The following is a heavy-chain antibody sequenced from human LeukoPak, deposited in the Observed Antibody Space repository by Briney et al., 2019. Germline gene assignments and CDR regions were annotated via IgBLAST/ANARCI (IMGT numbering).Heavy chain of an antibody. V-gene: IGHV1-2*02. J-gene: IGHJ4*02. CDR3: ARWGITGTTGYFDY. CDR1: GYTFTGYY. CDR2: INPNSGGT. Sequence: ASVKVSCKASGYTFTGYYMHWVRQAPGQGLEWMGWINPNSGGTNYAQKFQGRVTMTRDTSISTAYMELSRLRSDDTAVYYCARWGITGTTGYFDYWGQGTLVTVSS. D-gene: IGHD1-20*01.